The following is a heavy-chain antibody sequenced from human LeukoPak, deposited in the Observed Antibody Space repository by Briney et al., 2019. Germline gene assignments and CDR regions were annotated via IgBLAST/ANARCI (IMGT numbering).Heavy chain of an antibody. J-gene: IGHJ4*02. V-gene: IGHV3-30*18. CDR1: GFTFSSYG. Sequence: GGPLRLSCAASGFTFSSYGMHWVRQAPGKGLEWVAVISYDGSNKYYADSVKGRFTISRDNSKNTLYLQMNSLRAEDTAVYYCAKEEGKRKYYYDSSGYYYPDLFDYWGQGTLVTVSS. D-gene: IGHD3-22*01. CDR2: ISYDGSNK. CDR3: AKEEGKRKYYYDSSGYYYPDLFDY.